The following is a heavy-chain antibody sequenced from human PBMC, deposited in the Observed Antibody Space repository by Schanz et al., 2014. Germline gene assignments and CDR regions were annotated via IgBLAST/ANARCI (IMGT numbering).Heavy chain of an antibody. CDR2: IFTDGRT. CDR1: GFAVDNYY. CDR3: ARDFHGYGPHLDY. J-gene: IGHJ4*02. V-gene: IGHV3-66*02. Sequence: VQLVESGGGLVQPGGSLRLSCAASGFAVDNYYMSCVRQAPGRGLEWVSIIFTDGRTYYADSVKGRFTVSRDNSKNTLYLQLNSLRAEDTAVYYCARDFHGYGPHLDYWGQGSLVTVSS. D-gene: IGHD5-12*01.